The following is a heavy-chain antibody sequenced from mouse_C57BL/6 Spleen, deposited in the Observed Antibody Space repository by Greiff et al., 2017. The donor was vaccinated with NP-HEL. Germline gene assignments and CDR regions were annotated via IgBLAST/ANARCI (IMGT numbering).Heavy chain of an antibody. V-gene: IGHV10-1*01. D-gene: IGHD3-3*01. CDR1: GFSFNLYA. CDR2: IRSKSNNYAT. CDR3: VRQGGRGYFDY. J-gene: IGHJ2*01. Sequence: GGGLVQPKGSLQLSFAASGFSFNLYALNWVLQAPGKFLEWVARIRSKSNNYATNYADSVKDRFTISRDDSESMLYLQMNNLKTEDTAMYYCVRQGGRGYFDYWGQGTTLTVSS.